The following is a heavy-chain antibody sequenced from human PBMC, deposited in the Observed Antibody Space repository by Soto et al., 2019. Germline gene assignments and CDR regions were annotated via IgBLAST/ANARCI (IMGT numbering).Heavy chain of an antibody. Sequence: GGSLRLSCAASGFTFSAYGIHWVRQAPGKGLEWVAVISHDGSNTNYADSVKGRFTFSRDNSKDTVYLQMNSLRAEDTAVYYCARGIAAAGTDWFDPWGQGTLVTVSS. J-gene: IGHJ5*02. V-gene: IGHV3-30*03. CDR1: GFTFSAYG. D-gene: IGHD6-13*01. CDR2: ISHDGSNT. CDR3: ARGIAAAGTDWFDP.